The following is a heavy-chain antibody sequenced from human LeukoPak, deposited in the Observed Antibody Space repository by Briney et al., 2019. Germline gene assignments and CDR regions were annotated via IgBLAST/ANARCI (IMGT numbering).Heavy chain of an antibody. CDR3: ARGYLRREQWLVDYYYGMDV. V-gene: IGHV3-21*01. D-gene: IGHD6-19*01. J-gene: IGHJ6*02. CDR1: GFTFSSYS. CDR2: ISSSSSYI. Sequence: GGSLRLSCAASGFTFSSYSMNWVRQAPGKGLEWVSSISSSSSYIYYADSVKGRFTISRDNAKNSLYLQMNSLRAEDTAVYYCARGYLRREQWLVDYYYGMDVWGQGTTVTVSS.